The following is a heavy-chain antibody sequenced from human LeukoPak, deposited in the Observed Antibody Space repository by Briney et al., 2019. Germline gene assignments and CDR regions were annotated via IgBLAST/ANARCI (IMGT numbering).Heavy chain of an antibody. CDR3: ARGYDAFDI. CDR2: IYYSGST. Sequence: SETLSLTCTVSGGSISSYYWSWIRQPPGKGLGWIGYIYYSGSTNYNPSLRSRVTISVDTSKNQFSLKVSSVTAADTAVYYCARGYDAFDIWGQGTMVTVSS. V-gene: IGHV4-59*01. CDR1: GGSISSYY. J-gene: IGHJ3*02. D-gene: IGHD5-12*01.